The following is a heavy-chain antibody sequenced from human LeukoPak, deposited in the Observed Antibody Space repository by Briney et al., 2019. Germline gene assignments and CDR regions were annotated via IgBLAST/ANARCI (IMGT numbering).Heavy chain of an antibody. CDR3: ARYCSGGSCYSPFSFDY. V-gene: IGHV3-48*02. CDR1: GFTFSSYS. D-gene: IGHD2-15*01. CDR2: ISSSSSTT. J-gene: IGHJ4*02. Sequence: GGSLRLSCAASGFTFSSYSMNWVPQAPGKGLEWVSYISSSSSTTYYIDSVKGRFTISRDNAKNSLYLQMNSLRDEDTAVYYCARYCSGGSCYSPFSFDYWGQGTLVTVSS.